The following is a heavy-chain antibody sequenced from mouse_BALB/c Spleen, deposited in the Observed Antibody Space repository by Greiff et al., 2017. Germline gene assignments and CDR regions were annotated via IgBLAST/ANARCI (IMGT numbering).Heavy chain of an antibody. CDR3: TRRRLRQIDAMDY. CDR2: IRLKSNNYAT. D-gene: IGHD2-4*01. CDR1: GFTFSNYW. V-gene: IGHV6-6*02. J-gene: IGHJ4*01. Sequence: EVKVEESGGGLVQPGGSMKLSCVASGFTFSNYWMNWVRQSPEKGLEWVAEIRLKSNNYATHYAESVKGRFTISRDDSKSSVYLQMNNLRAEDTGIYYCTRRRLRQIDAMDYWGQGTSVTVSS.